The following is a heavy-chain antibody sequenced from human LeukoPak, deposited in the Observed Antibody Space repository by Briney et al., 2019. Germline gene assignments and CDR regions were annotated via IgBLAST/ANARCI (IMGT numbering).Heavy chain of an antibody. Sequence: GGSLRLSCAASGFTFSSYAMSWVRQAPGEGLEWVSAISGSGGSTYYADSVKGRFTISRDNSKNTLYLQMNSLRAEDTAVYYCAKDSLYYGSGSYYKGVGYYFDYWGQGTLVTVSS. V-gene: IGHV3-23*01. CDR1: GFTFSSYA. D-gene: IGHD3-10*01. CDR2: ISGSGGST. CDR3: AKDSLYYGSGSYYKGVGYYFDY. J-gene: IGHJ4*02.